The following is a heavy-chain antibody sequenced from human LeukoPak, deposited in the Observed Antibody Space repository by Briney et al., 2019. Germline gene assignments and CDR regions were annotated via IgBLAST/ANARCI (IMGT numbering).Heavy chain of an antibody. V-gene: IGHV1-18*01. CDR1: GYTFTSYG. Sequence: ASVKVSCKASGYTFTSYGISWVRQAPGQGLEWMGWISAYNGNTNYAQKLQGRVTMTTDTSTSTAYMELRSLRSDDTAAYYCARDLGYYDSSGYYPRPFDIWGQGTMVTVSS. CDR2: ISAYNGNT. J-gene: IGHJ3*02. D-gene: IGHD3-22*01. CDR3: ARDLGYYDSSGYYPRPFDI.